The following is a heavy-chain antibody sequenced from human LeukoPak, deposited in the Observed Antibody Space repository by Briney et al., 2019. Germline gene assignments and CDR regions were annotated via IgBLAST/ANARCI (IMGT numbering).Heavy chain of an antibody. CDR1: GGSISSSNW. CDR2: MYHSGST. D-gene: IGHD2-21*01. V-gene: IGHV4-4*02. J-gene: IGHJ3*02. Sequence: SETLSLTCAVSGGSISSSNWWSWVRQPPGKGLEWIWEMYHSGSTNYTPSLKSRVTISVDNSKNQFSLKLSSVTAADTAVYYCARGNGDFSRLDAFDIWGQGPMVTVSS. CDR3: ARGNGDFSRLDAFDI.